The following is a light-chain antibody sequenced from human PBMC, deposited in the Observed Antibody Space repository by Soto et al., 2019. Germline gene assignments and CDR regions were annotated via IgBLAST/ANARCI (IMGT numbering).Light chain of an antibody. CDR2: DVS. Sequence: QSVLTQPASVSGSPGQSITISCTGSSSDVGVYNYVSWYQQHPGKAPKLIIYDVSNTPSGVSNRFSGSMSGNKASLTISGIQVEDEADYYCSSYTSSSTVVFGGGTQLTVL. V-gene: IGLV2-14*01. J-gene: IGLJ2*01. CDR1: SSDVGVYNY. CDR3: SSYTSSSTVV.